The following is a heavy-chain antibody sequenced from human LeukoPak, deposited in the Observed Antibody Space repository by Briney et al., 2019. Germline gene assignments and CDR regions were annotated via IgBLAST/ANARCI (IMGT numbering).Heavy chain of an antibody. CDR3: AKDGGSTSCCDAFDI. D-gene: IGHD2-2*01. V-gene: IGHV3-23*01. CDR2: ISGSGGST. Sequence: SGGSLRLSCAASGFTFSSYAMSWVRQAPGKGLEWVSAISGSGGSTYYADSVKGRFTISRDNSKNTLYLQMNSLRAEDTAVYYCAKDGGSTSCCDAFDIWGQGTMVTVST. J-gene: IGHJ3*02. CDR1: GFTFSSYA.